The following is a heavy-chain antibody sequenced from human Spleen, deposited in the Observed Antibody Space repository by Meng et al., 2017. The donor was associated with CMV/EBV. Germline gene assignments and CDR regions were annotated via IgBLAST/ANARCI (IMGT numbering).Heavy chain of an antibody. CDR2: INPKSDDT. CDR3: AREGYYGSEADY. J-gene: IGHJ4*02. Sequence: QVQLVQSGAEVKKSGASVKVSCKASGYTFTGYFLHWVRQAPGQGLEWMGRINPKSDDTNYAQKFLGRVTMTRDTSINTAYMELSRLTFDDTAVYYCAREGYYGSEADYWGQGTLVTVSS. V-gene: IGHV1-2*06. D-gene: IGHD3-10*01. CDR1: GYTFTGYF.